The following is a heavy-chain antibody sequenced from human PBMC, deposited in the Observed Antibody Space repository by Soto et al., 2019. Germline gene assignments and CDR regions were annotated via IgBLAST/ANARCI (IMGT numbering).Heavy chain of an antibody. V-gene: IGHV1-8*01. D-gene: IGHD3-3*01. CDR2: MNPNSGNT. Sequence: QVQLVQSGAEVKKPGASVKVSCKASGYTFTSYDINWVRQATGQGLEWMGWMNPNSGNTGYAQKFQGRVTMTRNTSISTAYMELSSLRSEDTAVYYCESRPHYDFWSGYYFFGDAFDIWGQGTMVTVSS. J-gene: IGHJ3*02. CDR3: ESRPHYDFWSGYYFFGDAFDI. CDR1: GYTFTSYD.